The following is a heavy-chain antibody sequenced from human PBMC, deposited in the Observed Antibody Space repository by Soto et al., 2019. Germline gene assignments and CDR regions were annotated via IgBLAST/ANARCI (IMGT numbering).Heavy chain of an antibody. D-gene: IGHD4-17*01. J-gene: IGHJ6*02. CDR1: GGSISSSNW. CDR2: IYHSGST. CDR3: ATSPDYGDEKHYYYGMDV. V-gene: IGHV4-4*02. Sequence: QVQLQESGPGLVKPSGTLSLTCAVSGGSISSSNWWSWVRQPPGKGLEWIGEIYHSGSTNYNPSLKSRVTISVDKSKNQCSLKLSSVTAADTAVYYCATSPDYGDEKHYYYGMDVWGQGTTVTVSS.